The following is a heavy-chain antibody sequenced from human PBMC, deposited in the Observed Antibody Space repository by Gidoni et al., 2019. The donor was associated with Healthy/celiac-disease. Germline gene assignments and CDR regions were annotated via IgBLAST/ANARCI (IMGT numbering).Heavy chain of an antibody. CDR3: ARDSEQQLVPGPYFDY. CDR1: GFTFSDYY. Sequence: QVQLVESGGGLVKPGGSLRLSCAASGFTFSDYYMSWIRQAPGKGLEWVSYISSSGRTIYYADAVKGRFTISRDNAKNSLYLQMNSLRAEDTAVYYCARDSEQQLVPGPYFDYWGQGTLVTVSS. J-gene: IGHJ4*02. CDR2: ISSSGRTI. D-gene: IGHD6-13*01. V-gene: IGHV3-11*01.